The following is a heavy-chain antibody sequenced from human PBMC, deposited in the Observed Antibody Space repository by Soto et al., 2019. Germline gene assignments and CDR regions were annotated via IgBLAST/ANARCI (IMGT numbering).Heavy chain of an antibody. CDR3: AGSVLVASTVNYFDL. CDR1: GYSSSNFW. CDR2: IYPDDSDT. J-gene: IGHJ4*02. V-gene: IGHV5-51*01. D-gene: IGHD2-8*01. Sequence: GESLKISCQASGYSSSNFWIAWVRQMPGEGLEWLGIIYPDDSDTRYSPSFLGQVTISADKSIKTTYLQWSSLKASDTAMYFCAGSVLVASTVNYFDLGGQGTLVTAPQ.